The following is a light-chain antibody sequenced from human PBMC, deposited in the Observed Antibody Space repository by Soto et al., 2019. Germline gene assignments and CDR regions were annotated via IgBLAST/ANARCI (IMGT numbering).Light chain of an antibody. CDR3: CSYAGSSTLYVV. V-gene: IGLV2-23*01. CDR2: EGS. CDR1: SSDVGSYNL. J-gene: IGLJ2*01. Sequence: QSALTQPASVSGSPGQSITISCTGTSSDVGSYNLVSWYQQHPGKAPKLMIYEGSKRPSGVSNRFSGSKSGNTASLTISGHQAEDEADYYCCSYAGSSTLYVVFGGGTKLTVL.